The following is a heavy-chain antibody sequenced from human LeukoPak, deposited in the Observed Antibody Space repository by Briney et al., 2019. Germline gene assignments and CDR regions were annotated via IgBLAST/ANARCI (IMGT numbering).Heavy chain of an antibody. J-gene: IGHJ6*03. CDR2: IYHSGST. CDR1: GYSISSGYY. V-gene: IGHV4-38-2*01. CDR3: ASTSTSGIAAAGTRYYYYYYMDV. Sequence: SETLSLTCAVSGYSISSGYYWGWIRQPPGKGLEWIGSIYHSGSTYYNPSLKSRVTISLDTSKNQFSLKLSSVTAADTAVYYCASTSTSGIAAAGTRYYYYYYMDVWAKGPRSPSP. D-gene: IGHD6-13*01.